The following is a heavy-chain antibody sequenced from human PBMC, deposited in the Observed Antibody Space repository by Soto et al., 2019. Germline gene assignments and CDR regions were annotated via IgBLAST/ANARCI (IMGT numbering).Heavy chain of an antibody. CDR3: ARGDVFDL. CDR2: IYSSGNA. J-gene: IGHJ3*01. CDR1: GDSISGYY. V-gene: IGHV4-4*07. Sequence: QVQLQESGPGLVKPSETVSLICTVSGDSISGYYWSWIRQPAGKGLEWIGRIYSSGNANYNPSLKSRVSKSVDMSKNQFSLKVTSVTAADTAMYYCARGDVFDLGGQGTKVTVSS.